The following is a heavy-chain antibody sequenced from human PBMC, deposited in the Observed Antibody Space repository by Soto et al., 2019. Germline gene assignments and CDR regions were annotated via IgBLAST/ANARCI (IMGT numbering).Heavy chain of an antibody. J-gene: IGHJ4*02. CDR2: ISYDGSNK. Sequence: PGGSLRLSCETSAFTFRSYGMHWVRQAPGKGLQWVASISYDGSNKQYVDSVKGRFTVSRDNSKSTLYLQMNSLRRDDTAVYYCGKDQGVDGQYYGSSEFFFWGRGTQVTVSS. D-gene: IGHD3-10*01. CDR1: AFTFRSYG. CDR3: GKDQGVDGQYYGSSEFFF. V-gene: IGHV3-30*02.